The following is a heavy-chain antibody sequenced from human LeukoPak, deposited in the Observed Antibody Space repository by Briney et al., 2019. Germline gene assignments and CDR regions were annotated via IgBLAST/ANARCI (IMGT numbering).Heavy chain of an antibody. CDR1: GGSISSGGYY. CDR3: ARSKYCSSTSCYTYNWFDP. CDR2: IYYSGST. V-gene: IGHV4-31*03. D-gene: IGHD2-2*02. Sequence: PSETLSLTCTCSGGSISSGGYYWSWIRQHPGKGLEWIGYIYYSGSTYYNPSLKSRVTISVDTSKNQFSLKLSSVTAADTAVYYCARSKYCSSTSCYTYNWFDPWGQGTLVTVSS. J-gene: IGHJ5*02.